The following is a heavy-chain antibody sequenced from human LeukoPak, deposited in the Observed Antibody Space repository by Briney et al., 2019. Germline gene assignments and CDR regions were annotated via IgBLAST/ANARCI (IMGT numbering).Heavy chain of an antibody. CDR3: AKDRVWFGELLSFDY. CDR2: ISGSGGST. Sequence: PGGSLRLPCAASGFTFSSHAMSWVRQAPGKGLEWVSAISGSGGSTYYADSVKGRFTISRDNSKNTLYLQMNSLRAEDTAVYYCAKDRVWFGELLSFDYWGQGTLVTVSS. D-gene: IGHD3-10*01. J-gene: IGHJ4*02. V-gene: IGHV3-23*01. CDR1: GFTFSSHA.